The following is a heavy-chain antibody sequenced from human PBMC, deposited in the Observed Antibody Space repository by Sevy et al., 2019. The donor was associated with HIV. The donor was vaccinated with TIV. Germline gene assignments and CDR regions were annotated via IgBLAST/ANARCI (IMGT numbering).Heavy chain of an antibody. J-gene: IGHJ4*02. D-gene: IGHD3-22*01. CDR3: ARGMHYYDSSGYDC. V-gene: IGHV3-72*01. CDR2: SRNKVNSYTT. Sequence: GSLRLSCAASGFTFSDHYMDWVRQAPGKGLEWVGRSRNKVNSYTTEYAASVKGRFTISRDDSKNSLYLQMNSLKTEDTAVYYCARGMHYYDSSGYDCWGQGTLVTVSS. CDR1: GFTFSDHY.